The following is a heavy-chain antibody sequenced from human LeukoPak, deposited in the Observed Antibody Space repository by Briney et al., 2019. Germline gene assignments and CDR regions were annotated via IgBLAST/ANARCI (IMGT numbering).Heavy chain of an antibody. Sequence: GESLKISCKASGYSFTTYWIGWVRQMPGKGLEWMGIIYPADSTAHYSPSFQGQVTISVDKSINTAYLQWSRLKASDTAMYYCAGAGSGSYYNSPHAFDIWGQGTMVTVSS. CDR2: IYPADSTA. J-gene: IGHJ3*02. CDR3: AGAGSGSYYNSPHAFDI. D-gene: IGHD3-10*01. V-gene: IGHV5-51*01. CDR1: GYSFTTYW.